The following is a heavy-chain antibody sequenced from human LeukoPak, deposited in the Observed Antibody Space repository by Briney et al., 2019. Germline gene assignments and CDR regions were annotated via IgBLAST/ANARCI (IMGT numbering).Heavy chain of an antibody. Sequence: PSETLSLTCIVSDYSISSGYYWGWIRQPPGKGLEWIGSIYHSGSTYYNPSLKSRVTISVDTSKNQFSLKLSSVTAADTAVYYCARFRSGSDWDAFDIWGQGTMVTVSS. J-gene: IGHJ3*02. V-gene: IGHV4-38-2*02. CDR1: DYSISSGYY. CDR3: ARFRSGSDWDAFDI. D-gene: IGHD1-26*01. CDR2: IYHSGST.